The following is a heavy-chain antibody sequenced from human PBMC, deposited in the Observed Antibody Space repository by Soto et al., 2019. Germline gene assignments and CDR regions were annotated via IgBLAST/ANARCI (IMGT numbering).Heavy chain of an antibody. V-gene: IGHV1-2*04. CDR3: ARSVIAVAGTADYFDY. Sequence: ASVKVSCKASGYTFTGYYMHWVRQAPGQGLEWMGWINPNSGGTNYAQKFQGWVTMTRDTSISTAYMELSRLRSDDTAVYYCARSVIAVAGTADYFDYWGHGTLVTVSS. CDR1: GYTFTGYY. CDR2: INPNSGGT. J-gene: IGHJ4*01. D-gene: IGHD6-19*01.